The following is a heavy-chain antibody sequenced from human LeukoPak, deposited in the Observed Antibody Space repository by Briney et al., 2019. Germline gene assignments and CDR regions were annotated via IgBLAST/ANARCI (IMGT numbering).Heavy chain of an antibody. CDR3: ARIGYNYGLRYFDY. CDR2: INHSGST. CDR1: GGSFSGYY. V-gene: IGHV4-34*01. Sequence: SETLSLTCAVYGGSFSGYYWSWIRQPPGKGLEWIGEINHSGSTNYNPSLKSRVTISVDTSKNQFSLKLSSVTAADTAVYYCARIGYNYGLRYFDYWGQGTLVTVSS. D-gene: IGHD5-18*01. J-gene: IGHJ4*02.